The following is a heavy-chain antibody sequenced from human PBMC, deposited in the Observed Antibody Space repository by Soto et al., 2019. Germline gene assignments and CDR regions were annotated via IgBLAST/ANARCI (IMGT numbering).Heavy chain of an antibody. CDR2: ISESGGTT. J-gene: IGHJ4*02. CDR1: GFTFSSYA. V-gene: IGHV3-23*01. CDR3: ARGSSTWPD. D-gene: IGHD6-13*01. Sequence: EVQLLESGGGLVQPGGSLRLSCAASGFTFSSYAMSWVRPAPGKGLAWVSSISESGGTTYYADSVKGRFTISRDSSKNTLYLQMNSLRAEDTAIYYCARGSSTWPDWGQGTLVTVSS.